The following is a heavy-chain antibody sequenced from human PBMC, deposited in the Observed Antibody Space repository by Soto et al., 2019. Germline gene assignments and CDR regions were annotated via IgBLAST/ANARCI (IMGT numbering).Heavy chain of an antibody. J-gene: IGHJ4*02. D-gene: IGHD6-19*01. CDR2: IYGGGTT. Sequence: EVQLVESGGGLIQPGGSLRLSCAASGFTVSSKYMTWVRQAPGKGLEWVSVIYGGGTTYYADSVKGRFTISRDNSKNTFYLPVTSLRADDTAVYYCVLPTGWPGFDFWGQGTLVTVSS. CDR3: VLPTGWPGFDF. CDR1: GFTVSSKY. V-gene: IGHV3-53*01.